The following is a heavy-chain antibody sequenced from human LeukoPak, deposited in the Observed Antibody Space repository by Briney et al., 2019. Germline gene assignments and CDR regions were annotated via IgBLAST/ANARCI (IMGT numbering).Heavy chain of an antibody. CDR2: INPSGGST. CDR1: GYTFTSYD. Sequence: VASVKVSCKASGYTFTSYDINWVRQAPGQGLEWMGIINPSGGSTSYAQKFQGRVTMTRDTSTSTVYMELSSLRSEDTAVYYCARDNIVLMVYAIRFYGMDVWGQGTTVTVSS. V-gene: IGHV1-46*01. D-gene: IGHD2-8*01. J-gene: IGHJ6*02. CDR3: ARDNIVLMVYAIRFYGMDV.